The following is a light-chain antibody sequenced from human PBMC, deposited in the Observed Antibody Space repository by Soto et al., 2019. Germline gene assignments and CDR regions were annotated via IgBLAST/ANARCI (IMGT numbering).Light chain of an antibody. J-gene: IGLJ1*01. CDR2: QVT. Sequence: QSALTQPASVSGSLGQSITISCTGTTRDIAGYNYISWYQQLPGKAPKLMIYQVTIRPSGISNRSSGSKSGNTASLTISGLQAEDEADYYCTSFSSSTSLYVFGTGTKVTVL. V-gene: IGLV2-14*01. CDR1: TRDIAGYNY. CDR3: TSFSSSTSLYV.